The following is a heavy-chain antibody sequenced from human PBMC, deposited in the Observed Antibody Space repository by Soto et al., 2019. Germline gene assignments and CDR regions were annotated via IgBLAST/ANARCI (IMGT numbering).Heavy chain of an antibody. CDR3: AGVRQLVGYFYYYMDV. J-gene: IGHJ6*03. Sequence: ASVKVSCKASGYTFTSYGISWVRQAPGQGLEWMGWISAYNGNTNYAQKLQGRVTMTTDTSTSTAYMELRGLRSDDTAVYYCAGVRQLVGYFYYYMDVWGKGTTVTVSS. CDR1: GYTFTSYG. D-gene: IGHD6-6*01. CDR2: ISAYNGNT. V-gene: IGHV1-18*01.